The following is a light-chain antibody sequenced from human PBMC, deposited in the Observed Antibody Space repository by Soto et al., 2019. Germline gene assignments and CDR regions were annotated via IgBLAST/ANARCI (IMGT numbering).Light chain of an antibody. J-gene: IGKJ1*01. Sequence: DIQMTQSPTSLSASVGDRVTISCRASQNIRSYLNWYQQIPGKAPNLLIYATSILQTGVPSRFSGSVSGTDFTLTINGLQPEDFATYYCQQGYTTRWTFGQGTKVDIK. CDR2: ATS. CDR3: QQGYTTRWT. CDR1: QNIRSY. V-gene: IGKV1-39*01.